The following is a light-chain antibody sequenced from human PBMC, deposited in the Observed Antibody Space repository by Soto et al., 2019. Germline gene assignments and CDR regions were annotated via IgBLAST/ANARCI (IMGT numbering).Light chain of an antibody. Sequence: QPVLTQPASVSGSPGQSITISCTGTSSDIGAYNYVSWYQQHPGKAPKLMIYDVNIRPSGVSNRFSGSKSGNTASLTISGLQAEDEADYYCTSWTTSTTMIFGGGTQLTVL. CDR3: TSWTTSTTMI. CDR1: SSDIGAYNY. J-gene: IGLJ2*01. CDR2: DVN. V-gene: IGLV2-14*03.